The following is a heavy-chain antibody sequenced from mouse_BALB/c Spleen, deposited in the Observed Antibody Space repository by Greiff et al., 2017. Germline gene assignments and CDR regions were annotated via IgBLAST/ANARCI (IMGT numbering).Heavy chain of an antibody. CDR1: GYSITSDYA. Sequence: EVKLVESGPGLVKPSQSLSLTCTVTGYSITSDYAWNWIRQFPGNKLEWMGYISYSGSTSYNPSLKSRISITRDTSKNQFFLQLNSVTTEDTATYYCARTDDGWFAYWGQGTLVTVSA. CDR3: ARTDDGWFAY. V-gene: IGHV3-2*02. D-gene: IGHD2-12*01. J-gene: IGHJ3*01. CDR2: ISYSGST.